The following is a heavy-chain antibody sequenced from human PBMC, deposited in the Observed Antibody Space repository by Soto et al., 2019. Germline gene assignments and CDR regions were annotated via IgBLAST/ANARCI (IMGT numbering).Heavy chain of an antibody. V-gene: IGHV4-34*01. J-gene: IGHJ4*02. Sequence: PSETLSLTCAVYGGSFSGYYLSWIRQPPGKGLEWIGEINHSGSTNYNPSLKSRVTISVDTSKNQFSLKLSSVTAADTAVYYCARGGGYYDSSGYYLFFDYWGQGTLVTVS. CDR1: GGSFSGYY. D-gene: IGHD3-22*01. CDR2: INHSGST. CDR3: ARGGGYYDSSGYYLFFDY.